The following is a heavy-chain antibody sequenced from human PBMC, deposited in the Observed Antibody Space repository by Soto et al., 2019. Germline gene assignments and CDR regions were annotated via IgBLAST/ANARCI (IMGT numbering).Heavy chain of an antibody. Sequence: GASVKVSCRASGYSFTSYDINWVRQATGQGLEWMGWMNPNSGNTGYAQKFQGRVTMTRNTSISTVYMELSSLRSEDTAVYYCARKDYDFRFDPWGQGTLVTVSS. D-gene: IGHD3-3*01. V-gene: IGHV1-8*01. J-gene: IGHJ5*02. CDR1: GYSFTSYD. CDR3: ARKDYDFRFDP. CDR2: MNPNSGNT.